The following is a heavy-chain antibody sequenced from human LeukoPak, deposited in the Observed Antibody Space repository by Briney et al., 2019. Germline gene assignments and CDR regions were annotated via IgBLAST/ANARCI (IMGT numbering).Heavy chain of an antibody. CDR3: ASESTRSTSPSY. CDR1: GYTFTGYY. V-gene: IGHV1-2*02. Sequence: ASVKVSCKASGYTFTGYYMHWVRQAPGQGLEWMGWINPNSGGTHYAQKFQGRVTMTRDTCICTAYMEVSRLRSDDTAVYYCASESTRSTSPSYGGRRRLVSVSS. J-gene: IGHJ4*02. CDR2: INPNSGGT. D-gene: IGHD1-1*01.